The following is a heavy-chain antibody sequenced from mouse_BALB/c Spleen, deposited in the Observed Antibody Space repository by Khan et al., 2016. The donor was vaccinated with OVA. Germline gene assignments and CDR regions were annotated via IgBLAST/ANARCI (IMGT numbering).Heavy chain of an antibody. Sequence: VQLQQSGAELAKPGASVKMSCKASGYTFTTYWMHWVKQRPGQGLEWIGYINPTSGYTDYNDKFKDRATLSADKSSSTASMQLNSLTSEASAVYYCTRDRMDYWGQGTTLTVSS. CDR2: INPTSGYT. J-gene: IGHJ2*01. V-gene: IGHV1-7*01. CDR1: GYTFTTYW. CDR3: TRDRMDY.